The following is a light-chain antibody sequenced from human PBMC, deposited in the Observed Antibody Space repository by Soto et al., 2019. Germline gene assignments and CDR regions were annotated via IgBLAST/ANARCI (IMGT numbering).Light chain of an antibody. CDR3: HHYDNSPPFT. J-gene: IGKJ3*01. CDR2: GTS. V-gene: IGKV3-20*01. CDR1: QSFSSRY. Sequence: EIVLTLSPGTLSLSPVERATLSCRTSQSFSSRYLARYQQKPGQAPRLLIHGTSSRATGIPDRFSGSGSGTDFTLTISRLEPEDSAVYYCHHYDNSPPFTFGPGTKVDI.